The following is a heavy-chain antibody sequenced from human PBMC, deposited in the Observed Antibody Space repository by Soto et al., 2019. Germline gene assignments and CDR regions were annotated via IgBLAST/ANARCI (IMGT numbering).Heavy chain of an antibody. CDR1: GLSIDRGAYS. CDR3: ASYRGALYFES. J-gene: IGHJ4*02. D-gene: IGHD3-16*01. V-gene: IGHV4-30-2*01. CDR2: ISQGGDT. Sequence: KPSETLSLTCTVSGLSIDRGAYSWSWIRQPPGKGLEWVGSISQGGDTYYNPSLTGRVTISVDRPRNQFSLNLTSVTAADTAVYYCASYRGALYFESWGPGILVTVSS.